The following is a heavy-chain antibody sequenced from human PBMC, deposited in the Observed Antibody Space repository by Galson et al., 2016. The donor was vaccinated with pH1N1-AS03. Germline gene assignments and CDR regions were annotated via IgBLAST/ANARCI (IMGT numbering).Heavy chain of an antibody. Sequence: LSLTCTVSGGSISSGVYYWNWIRQHPGKGLEWIGYIYHSGSTYYNPSLKSRVTISVDTSKNQFSLKLSSVTAADTAVYYCARLWIQPSQRGAFDIWGQGTMVTVSS. CDR2: IYHSGST. J-gene: IGHJ3*02. CDR1: GGSISSGVYY. D-gene: IGHD5-18*01. CDR3: ARLWIQPSQRGAFDI. V-gene: IGHV4-30-4*08.